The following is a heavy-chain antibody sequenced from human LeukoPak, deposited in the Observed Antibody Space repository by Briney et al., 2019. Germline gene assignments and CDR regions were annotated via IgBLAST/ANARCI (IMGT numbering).Heavy chain of an antibody. V-gene: IGHV3-23*01. Sequence: PGGSLRLSCAASGFTFSSYAMSWVRQAPGKGLEWVSAISGSGGSTYYADSVKGRFTISRDNSKNTLYLQMNSLRAEDTAVYYCAKDRGYCSSTSCYGETTWGQGTLDTVSS. CDR1: GFTFSSYA. J-gene: IGHJ4*02. CDR3: AKDRGYCSSTSCYGETT. CDR2: ISGSGGST. D-gene: IGHD2-2*01.